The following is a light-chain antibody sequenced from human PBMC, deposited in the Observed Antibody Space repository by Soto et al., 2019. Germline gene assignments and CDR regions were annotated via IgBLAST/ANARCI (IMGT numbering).Light chain of an antibody. Sequence: DIQMTQSPSCLSASLVERETITCRSSQRINNYLNWYQQKPGKAPPLLLYAASTLQRGVPPTFTGSGSGTDFTLTISSLQPEDFATYYCQQRYSTLSVTFGQGTRVEIK. V-gene: IGKV1-39*01. CDR1: QRINNY. J-gene: IGKJ5*01. CDR3: QQRYSTLSVT. CDR2: AAS.